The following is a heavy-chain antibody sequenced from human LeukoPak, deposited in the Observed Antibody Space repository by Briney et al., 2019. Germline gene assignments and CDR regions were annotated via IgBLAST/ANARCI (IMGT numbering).Heavy chain of an antibody. V-gene: IGHV4-39*01. CDR3: AYGSNSAADR. J-gene: IGHJ5*02. CDR2: IYYGGTN. Sequence: PSETLSLTCTVSGGSISSWTYYWGWIRQPPGKGLEWIGTIYYGGTNYYNPSLKSRVTISVDTSKNQFSLNLNSVTAADTAVYYCAYGSNSAADRWGQGTLVTVSS. D-gene: IGHD4-23*01. CDR1: GGSISSWTYY.